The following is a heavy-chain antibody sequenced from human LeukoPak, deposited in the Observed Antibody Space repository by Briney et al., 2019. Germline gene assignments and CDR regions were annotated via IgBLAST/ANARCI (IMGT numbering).Heavy chain of an antibody. V-gene: IGHV1-2*02. CDR3: ARDRIPYYYDSSGYYPKSARWAFDI. CDR1: GYTFTRYY. Sequence: ASVKVSCKASGYTFTRYYMHWVRQAPRQGLEWMGWINPNSGGTSYAQKFQGRVTMTRDTSISTAYMELSRLRSDDTAVYYCARDRIPYYYDSSGYYPKSARWAFDIWGQGTMVTVSS. D-gene: IGHD3-22*01. J-gene: IGHJ3*02. CDR2: INPNSGGT.